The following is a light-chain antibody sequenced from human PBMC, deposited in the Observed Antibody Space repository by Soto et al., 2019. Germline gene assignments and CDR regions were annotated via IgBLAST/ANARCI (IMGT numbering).Light chain of an antibody. Sequence: QSALTQPASVSGSPGQSITISCTGTTSDVGFYNYVSWYQQHPGKAPKLMIFDVSNRPSGVSNRFSGSKSGNTASLTISGLQAEDEADYYCSSFTTGNTLPFGGGTKVTVL. J-gene: IGLJ2*01. CDR2: DVS. CDR1: TSDVGFYNY. CDR3: SSFTTGNTLP. V-gene: IGLV2-14*03.